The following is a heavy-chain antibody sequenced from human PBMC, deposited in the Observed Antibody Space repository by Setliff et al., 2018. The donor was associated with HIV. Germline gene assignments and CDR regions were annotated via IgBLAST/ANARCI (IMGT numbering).Heavy chain of an antibody. J-gene: IGHJ3*02. CDR3: AKGYSWSVVGALDI. V-gene: IGHV1-18*01. CDR1: GYTFTNQY. CDR2: ISPHNGNT. Sequence: GASVKVSCKASGYTFTNQYISWVRQAPGQGLQWMGWISPHNGNTKLDEKFQGRVTMTTDPSTNTVYMQLGSLQSDDTAMYYCAKGYSWSVVGALDIWGQGTMVTVS. D-gene: IGHD2-8*01.